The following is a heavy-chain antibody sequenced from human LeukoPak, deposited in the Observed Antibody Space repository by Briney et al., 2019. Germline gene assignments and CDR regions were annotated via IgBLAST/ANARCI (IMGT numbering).Heavy chain of an antibody. CDR3: ARDPYSGAYYEGYYYYYMDV. D-gene: IGHD1-26*01. CDR2: IYSDGSRT. V-gene: IGHV3-74*01. CDR1: GFTFSSYW. Sequence: GGSLRLSCAASGFTFSSYWMHWVRQGPGKGLVWVSRIYSDGSRTTYADSVKGRFTISGDNAKNSLYLQMNSLRAEDTAVYYCARDPYSGAYYEGYYYYYMDVWGKGTTVTVSS. J-gene: IGHJ6*03.